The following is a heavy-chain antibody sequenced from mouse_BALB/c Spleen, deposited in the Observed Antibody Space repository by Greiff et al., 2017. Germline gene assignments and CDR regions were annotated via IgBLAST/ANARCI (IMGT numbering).Heavy chain of an antibody. D-gene: IGHD2-4*01. J-gene: IGHJ4*01. CDR1: GYSFTSYY. CDR2: IDPFNGGT. CDR3: ARFAITSYYYAMDY. V-gene: IGHV1S135*01. Sequence: EVQLQQSGPELMKPGASVKISCKASGYSFTSYYMHWVKQSHGKSLEWIGYIDPFNGGTSYNQKFKGKATLTVDKSSSTAYMHLSSLTSEDSAVYYCARFAITSYYYAMDYWGQGTSVTVSS.